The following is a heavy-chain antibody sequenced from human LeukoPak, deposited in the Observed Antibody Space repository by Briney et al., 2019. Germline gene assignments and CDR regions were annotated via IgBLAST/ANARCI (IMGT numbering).Heavy chain of an antibody. CDR1: EVTGSNRY. V-gene: IGHV3-53*01. D-gene: IGHD2-21*02. CDR3: ARGGGAYCGSDCFRAFDI. J-gene: IGHJ3*02. Sequence: PGGSLRLSCAASEVTGSNRYMRWVREAPGKGLQWVSVIYSGGTTYYADSVKGRFTISRDTSKNTLYLQMNSLGAEDTAVYYCARGGGAYCGSDCFRAFDIWGQGTVVTVSS. CDR2: IYSGGTT.